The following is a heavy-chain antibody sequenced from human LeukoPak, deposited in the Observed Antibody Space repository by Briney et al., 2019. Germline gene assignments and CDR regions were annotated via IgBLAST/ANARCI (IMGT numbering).Heavy chain of an antibody. CDR1: GYTFTSYD. Sequence: ASVKFSCKASGYTFTSYDINWVRQATGLGLECLGWMNPNSGNTGYAQKFQGRVTMTRNTSISTAYMELSSLRSEDTAVYYRARGPSRGPRAKKRPRDVVDNSYYFDYWGQGTLVTVSS. D-gene: IGHD2-15*01. CDR3: ARGPSRGPRAKKRPRDVVDNSYYFDY. CDR2: MNPNSGNT. V-gene: IGHV1-8*01. J-gene: IGHJ4*02.